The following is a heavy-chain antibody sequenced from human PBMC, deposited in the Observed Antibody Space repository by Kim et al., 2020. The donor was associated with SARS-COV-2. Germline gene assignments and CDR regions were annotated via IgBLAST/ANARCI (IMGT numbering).Heavy chain of an antibody. CDR1: GFTFSGSA. V-gene: IGHV3-73*01. J-gene: IGHJ3*02. CDR3: TSGRGLRYFDWDSHHTDAFDI. D-gene: IGHD3-9*01. CDR2: IRSKANSYAT. Sequence: GGSLRLSCAASGFTFSGSAMHWVRQASGKGLEWVGRIRSKANSYATAYAASVKGRFTISRDDSKNTAYLQMNSLKTEDTAVYYCTSGRGLRYFDWDSHHTDAFDIWGQGTMVTVSS.